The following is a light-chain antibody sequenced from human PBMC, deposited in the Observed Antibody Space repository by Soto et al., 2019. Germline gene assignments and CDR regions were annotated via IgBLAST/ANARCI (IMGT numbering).Light chain of an antibody. CDR1: QSVSSN. CDR2: GAS. J-gene: IGKJ1*01. Sequence: EIVMTQSPATLSVSPGERATLSCRASQSVSSNLAWYQQKPGQAPRLLIYGASTRATGIPARFSGSGSGTEFTLTISSLQSEDFAVYYCQQYNTWPPGTFGQGTKVEIK. V-gene: IGKV3-15*01. CDR3: QQYNTWPPGT.